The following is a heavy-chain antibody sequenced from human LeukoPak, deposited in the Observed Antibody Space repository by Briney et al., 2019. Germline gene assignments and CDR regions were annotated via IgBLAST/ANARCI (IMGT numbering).Heavy chain of an antibody. J-gene: IGHJ6*03. D-gene: IGHD3-10*01. V-gene: IGHV4-34*01. CDR2: IYHSGRT. CDR1: GGSFSGYY. Sequence: SETLSLTCAVYGGSFSGYYWSWIRQPPGKGLEWIGYIYHSGRTYYNPSLKSRVTISVDTSKNQFSLKLSSVTAADTAVYYCAREDGEGSGSYYRGHYYYMDVWGKGTTVTVSS. CDR3: AREDGEGSGSYYRGHYYYMDV.